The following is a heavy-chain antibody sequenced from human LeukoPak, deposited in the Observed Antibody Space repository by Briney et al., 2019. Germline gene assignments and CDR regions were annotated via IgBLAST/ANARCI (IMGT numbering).Heavy chain of an antibody. CDR1: GFSFSTYA. CDR2: ISGSGGTI. CDR3: ARHSNYFDY. Sequence: PGGSLRLSCAASGFSFSTYAMSWVRQAPGKGLEWVSAISGSGGTIYYADSVKGRFTISRDNSKNTLYLQMNSLRAEDTAVYYCARHSNYFDYWGQGTLVTVSS. V-gene: IGHV3-23*01. J-gene: IGHJ4*02.